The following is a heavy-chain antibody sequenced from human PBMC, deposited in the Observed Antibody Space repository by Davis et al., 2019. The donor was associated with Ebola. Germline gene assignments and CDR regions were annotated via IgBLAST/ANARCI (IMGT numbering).Heavy chain of an antibody. J-gene: IGHJ5*02. CDR1: GFTVSSNH. CDR3: ARDLGATDPNWFDP. D-gene: IGHD3-3*01. V-gene: IGHV3-53*01. Sequence: PGGSLRLSCAASGFTVSSNHMSWVRQAPGKGLEWVSVIYDHSTAYADSVKGRFTISRDNAKNSLYLQMNSLRAEDTAVYYCARDLGATDPNWFDPWGQGTLVTVSS. CDR2: IYDHST.